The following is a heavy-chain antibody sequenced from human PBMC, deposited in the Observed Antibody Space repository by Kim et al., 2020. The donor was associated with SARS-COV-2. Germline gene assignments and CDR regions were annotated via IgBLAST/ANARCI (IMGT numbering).Heavy chain of an antibody. CDR1: GYSFTSYW. D-gene: IGHD4-4*01. CDR3: AGAHSNYKEVLSFDY. Sequence: GESLKISCKGSGYSFTSYWIGWVRQMPGKGLEWMGIIYPGDSDTRYSPSFQGQVTISADKSISTAYLQWSSLKASDTAMYYCAGAHSNYKEVLSFDYWGQGTLVTVSS. V-gene: IGHV5-51*01. J-gene: IGHJ4*02. CDR2: IYPGDSDT.